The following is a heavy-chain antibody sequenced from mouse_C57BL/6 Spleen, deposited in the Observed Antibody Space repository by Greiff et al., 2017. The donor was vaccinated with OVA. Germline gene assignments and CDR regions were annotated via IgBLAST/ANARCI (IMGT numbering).Heavy chain of an antibody. V-gene: IGHV2-2*01. D-gene: IGHD2-1*01. CDR3: ARGIYYDAMDY. J-gene: IGHJ4*01. CDR1: GFSLTSYG. CDR2: IWSGGST. Sequence: QVQLQQSGPGLVQPSQSLSITCTVSGFSLTSYGVHWVRQSPGKGLEWLGVIWSGGSTDYNAAFISRLSISKDNSKSQVFFKMNSLQADDTAIYYCARGIYYDAMDYWGQGTSVTVSS.